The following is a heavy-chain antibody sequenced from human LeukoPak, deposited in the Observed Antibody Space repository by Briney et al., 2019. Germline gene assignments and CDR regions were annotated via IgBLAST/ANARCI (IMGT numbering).Heavy chain of an antibody. CDR2: IYYSGST. CDR3: ARGARSYAPGV. J-gene: IGHJ4*02. Sequence: SETLSLTCTVPGGSISNYYWSWIRQPPGKVLEWIGYIYYSGSTNYNPPLKSRITLSVDTSKNQISLKLSSVTAADTAVYYCARGARSYAPGVWGQGTLVTVSS. D-gene: IGHD2-2*01. CDR1: GGSISNYY. V-gene: IGHV4-59*01.